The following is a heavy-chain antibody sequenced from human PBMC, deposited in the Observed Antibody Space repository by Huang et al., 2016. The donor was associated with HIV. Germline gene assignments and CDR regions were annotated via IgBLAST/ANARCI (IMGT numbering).Heavy chain of an antibody. CDR3: ARVKILTGAFDI. V-gene: IGHV1-18*01. Sequence: QGHLVQSGGEVKKPGASVKVSCRASSYVFTSYSITWVRQAPGQGLEWMGWISPYNTNTDDAQKFQGRVTMTADTYTSTAYMELRNLRFDDTAVYYCARVKILTGAFDIWGQGALVTVS. J-gene: IGHJ3*02. D-gene: IGHD3-9*01. CDR1: SYVFTSYS. CDR2: ISPYNTNT.